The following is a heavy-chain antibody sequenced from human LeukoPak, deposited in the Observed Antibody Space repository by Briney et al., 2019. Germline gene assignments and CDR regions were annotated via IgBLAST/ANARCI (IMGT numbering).Heavy chain of an antibody. CDR1: GDSISRYY. Sequence: SETLSLTCTVSGDSISRYYWSWIRQSPGKGLEWIGYFYFSGSTNYNPSLKSRVTISVDRSKNQVSLRLSSVTAADTAVYYCARNPQYAAANVWGQGTLVIVSS. D-gene: IGHD6-25*01. CDR2: FYFSGST. V-gene: IGHV4-59*01. CDR3: ARNPQYAAANV. J-gene: IGHJ4*02.